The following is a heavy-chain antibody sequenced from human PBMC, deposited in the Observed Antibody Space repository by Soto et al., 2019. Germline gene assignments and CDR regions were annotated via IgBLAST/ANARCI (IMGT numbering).Heavy chain of an antibody. CDR3: ARDTNYGGNSGYYYGMDV. D-gene: IGHD4-17*01. CDR2: ISYSAST. J-gene: IGHJ6*02. V-gene: IGHV4-31*03. Sequence: QVQLQESGPGLVKPSQTLSLTCTVSGGSISSGGFHWSWIRHHPGKGLGWIGYISYSASTYYNPSLKSRVSISVDTSKTQFSLKLSSVTPADTAVYYCARDTNYGGNSGYYYGMDVWGQGTTVTVSS. CDR1: GGSISSGGFH.